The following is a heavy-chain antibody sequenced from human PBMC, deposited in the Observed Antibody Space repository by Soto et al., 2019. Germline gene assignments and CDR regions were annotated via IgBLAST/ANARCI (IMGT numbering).Heavy chain of an antibody. V-gene: IGHV3-30-3*01. J-gene: IGHJ3*02. CDR3: ARDGLAYCGGHCQVAFDI. CDR1: GFTFSSYA. CDR2: ISYDGSNK. D-gene: IGHD2-21*02. Sequence: LRLSCAASGFTFSSYAMHWVRQAPGKGLEWVAVISYDGSNKYYADSVKGRFTISRDNSKNTLYLQMNSLRAEDTAVYYCARDGLAYCGGHCQVAFDIWGQGTMVTLSS.